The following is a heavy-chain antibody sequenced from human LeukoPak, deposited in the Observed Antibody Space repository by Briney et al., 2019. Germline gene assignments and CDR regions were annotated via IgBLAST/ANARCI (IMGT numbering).Heavy chain of an antibody. V-gene: IGHV4-39*02. J-gene: IGHJ4*02. CDR1: GGSISSSGYY. D-gene: IGHD2-2*01. CDR3: ARLGYCSSASCGPLDY. Sequence: SETLSLTCTVSGGSISSSGYYWGWIRQPPGKGLEWIGNIYYSGSTYYNPSLKSRVTISVDTSKNHFSLRLNSVTAADTALYYCARLGYCSSASCGPLDYWGQGTLVTVSS. CDR2: IYYSGST.